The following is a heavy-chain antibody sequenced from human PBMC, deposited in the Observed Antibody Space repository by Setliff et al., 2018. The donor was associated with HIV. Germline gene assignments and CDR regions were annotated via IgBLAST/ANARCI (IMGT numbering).Heavy chain of an antibody. D-gene: IGHD3-3*01. V-gene: IGHV4-34*01. CDR2: ITHSGIT. Sequence: PSETLSLTCAVYGGSFHNYHWTWIRQSPENGLEWIGLITHSGITNYNPSLNSRVTISVDTSKNQFSLNLTSVTAADTALYYCARGRLATLFGVVVPTVAAFDVWGQGTKVTVSS. J-gene: IGHJ3*01. CDR1: GGSFHNYH. CDR3: ARGRLATLFGVVVPTVAAFDV.